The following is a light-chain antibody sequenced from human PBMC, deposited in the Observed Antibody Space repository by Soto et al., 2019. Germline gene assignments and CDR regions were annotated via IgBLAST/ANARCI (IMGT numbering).Light chain of an antibody. J-gene: IGKJ5*01. Sequence: AIQLTQSPSSLSASVGDRVTITCRASQGISNALAWYQQRSGEAPKLLIYVASRLEGGVPSRFSGSGSGTDFTLPISSLQPEDFATYYCQQFSDYPQITFGQGTRLEMK. CDR2: VAS. CDR3: QQFSDYPQIT. CDR1: QGISNA. V-gene: IGKV1D-13*01.